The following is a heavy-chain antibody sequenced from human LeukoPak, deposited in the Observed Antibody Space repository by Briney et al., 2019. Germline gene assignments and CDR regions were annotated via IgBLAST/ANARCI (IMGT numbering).Heavy chain of an antibody. CDR2: IYYSGST. Sequence: SETLSLTCTVSGGSISSYYWSWIRQPPGKGLEWIGYIYYSGSTNYNPSLKSRVTISVGTSKNQFSLKLSSVTAADTAVYYCARTRISYFDYWGQGTLVTVSS. V-gene: IGHV4-59*01. CDR3: ARTRISYFDY. CDR1: GGSISSYY. J-gene: IGHJ4*02. D-gene: IGHD2/OR15-2a*01.